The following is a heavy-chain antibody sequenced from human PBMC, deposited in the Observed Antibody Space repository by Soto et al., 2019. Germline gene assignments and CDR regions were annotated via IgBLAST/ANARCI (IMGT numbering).Heavy chain of an antibody. D-gene: IGHD1-1*01. J-gene: IGHJ6*02. V-gene: IGHV3-30*18. CDR1: GFTVRSYG. Sequence: PGGSLRLSCAASGFTVRSYGMHWCRQAPGKVLEWVAPLSSDGSNKYYAVSVRGRFTISSDNSKSTLYLQMDILRPEDTAVYYCAKEFGWELQLSHPYYNSGMDVWGQGTTVTVSS. CDR2: LSSDGSNK. CDR3: AKEFGWELQLSHPYYNSGMDV.